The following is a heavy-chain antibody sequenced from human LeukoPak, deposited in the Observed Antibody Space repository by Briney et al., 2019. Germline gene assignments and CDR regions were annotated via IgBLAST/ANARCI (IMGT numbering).Heavy chain of an antibody. CDR1: GYTFTGYY. V-gene: IGHV1-2*02. CDR2: INPNSGGT. Sequence: ASVKVSCKASGYTFTGYYMHWVRQAPGQGLEWMGWINPNSGGTNYAQKFQGRVTMTRDTSISTAYMELSRLRSDDTAVYYCARQHYSSGWYPTSYYYYYMDVWGKGTTVTVSS. CDR3: ARQHYSSGWYPTSYYYYYMDV. J-gene: IGHJ6*03. D-gene: IGHD6-19*01.